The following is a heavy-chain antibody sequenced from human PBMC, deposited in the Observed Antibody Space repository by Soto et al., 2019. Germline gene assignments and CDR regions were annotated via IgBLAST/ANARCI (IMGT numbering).Heavy chain of an antibody. D-gene: IGHD5-18*01. CDR3: VRSGYGTSSHFDY. V-gene: IGHV3-11*06. CDR1: GFAFGDFF. J-gene: IGHJ4*02. Sequence: GGSLRLSCTASGFAFGDFFMTWIRQAPGKGLEWVSYITGNGFHTNYADSVKGRFTISRDNAKNSLFLQMNSLGAEDTAVYFCVRSGYGTSSHFDYWGQGTLDTVSS. CDR2: ITGNGFHT.